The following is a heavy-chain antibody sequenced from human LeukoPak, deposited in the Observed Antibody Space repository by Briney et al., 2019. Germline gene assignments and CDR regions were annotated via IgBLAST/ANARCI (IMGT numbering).Heavy chain of an antibody. CDR3: ARRTARGRFDP. D-gene: IGHD1-1*01. CDR1: GGXISTSGYL. CDR2: IYYTGST. V-gene: IGHV4-39*01. J-gene: IGHJ5*02. Sequence: SETLSLTCTVSGGXISTSGYLWGWIRQSPGKGLEWIGTIYYTGSTYYNPSLKSRVTISVDPSKNQFSLKLNSVTAADTAVYYCARRTARGRFDPWGQGTLVTVSS.